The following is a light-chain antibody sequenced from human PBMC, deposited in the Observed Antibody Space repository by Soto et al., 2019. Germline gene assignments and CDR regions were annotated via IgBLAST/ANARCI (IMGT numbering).Light chain of an antibody. CDR2: DVS. CDR1: SSDVGGYNY. J-gene: IGLJ1*01. Sequence: ALTQPASVSGSPGQSITISCTGTSSDVGGYNYVSWYQQHPPKAPKLMIYDVSNRPSGVSDRFSGSKSGNTASLTISGLQAEDEADYYCYSYTTSSTYVFGTGTKVTVL. V-gene: IGLV2-14*01. CDR3: YSYTTSSTYV.